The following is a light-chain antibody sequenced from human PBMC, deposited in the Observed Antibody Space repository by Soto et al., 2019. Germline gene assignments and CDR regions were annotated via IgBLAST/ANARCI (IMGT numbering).Light chain of an antibody. Sequence: DIQRTQSPSTLSASVGDRVTITCRASQSISSWLAWYQQKPGKAPKLLIYDASSLESGVPSRFSGSGSGTEFTLTISSLEPEDFAVYYCQQLTDWPPQWTFGQGTKVDIK. CDR3: QQLTDWPPQWT. CDR2: DAS. CDR1: QSISSW. V-gene: IGKV1-5*01. J-gene: IGKJ1*01.